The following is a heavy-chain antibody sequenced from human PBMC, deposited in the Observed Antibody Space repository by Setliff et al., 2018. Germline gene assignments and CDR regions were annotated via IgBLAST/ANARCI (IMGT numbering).Heavy chain of an antibody. CDR2: IIPILGTT. D-gene: IGHD6-19*01. CDR3: ASALIRRVAVAGKSQFDY. V-gene: IGHV1-69*05. CDR1: GGFSTHT. J-gene: IGHJ4*01. Sequence: SVKVSCKASGGFSTHTISWVRQVPGQGLEWMGGIIPILGTTDYAQNFQGRVTITTDESTSSAYLEMSNLRSEDTAVYYCASALIRRVAVAGKSQFDYWGQGTLVTVSS.